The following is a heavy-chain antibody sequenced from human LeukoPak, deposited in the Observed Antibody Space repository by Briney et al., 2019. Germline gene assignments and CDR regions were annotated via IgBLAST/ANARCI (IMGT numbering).Heavy chain of an antibody. D-gene: IGHD6-19*01. CDR1: GYSISSGYY. Sequence: SETLSLTCSVSGYSISSGYYWGWIRQPPGKGLEWIGSIYHSGSTYYNPSLKSRVTISVDTSKNQFSLRLNSVTALDTAVYYCARIFLGYSSGWYFDYWGQGTLVTVSS. V-gene: IGHV4-38-2*01. CDR3: ARIFLGYSSGWYFDY. CDR2: IYHSGST. J-gene: IGHJ4*02.